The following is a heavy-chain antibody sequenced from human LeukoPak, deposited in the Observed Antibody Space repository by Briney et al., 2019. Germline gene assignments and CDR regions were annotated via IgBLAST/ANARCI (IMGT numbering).Heavy chain of an antibody. V-gene: IGHV4-59*10. J-gene: IGHJ4*02. D-gene: IGHD4-17*01. CDR2: TYTSGTT. Sequence: ASETLSLTCAVYGGSFSSYYWSWIRQPAGKGLEWIGRTYTSGTTHYNPSLKSRVTMSVDTSKNQFSLKLSSVTAADTAVYYCARLSTVTTSFDYWGQGTLVTVSS. CDR1: GGSFSSYY. CDR3: ARLSTVTTSFDY.